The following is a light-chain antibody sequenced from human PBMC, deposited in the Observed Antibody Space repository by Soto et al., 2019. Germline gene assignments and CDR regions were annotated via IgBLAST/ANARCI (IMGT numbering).Light chain of an antibody. V-gene: IGKV1-5*01. CDR3: QQYHNLWT. Sequence: DIQMTQSPSTLSASVGDRVTITCRASQSISRWLAWYQQKPGKAPKALIYDASTLRSGVPSRFSGGGSGTEFTLTITSLQSEDFALYYCQQYHNLWTFGQGTKVDIK. CDR2: DAS. CDR1: QSISRW. J-gene: IGKJ1*01.